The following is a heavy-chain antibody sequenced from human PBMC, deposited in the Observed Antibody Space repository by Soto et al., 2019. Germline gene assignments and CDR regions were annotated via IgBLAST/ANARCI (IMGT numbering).Heavy chain of an antibody. J-gene: IGHJ4*02. Sequence: QLQLQESGPGLVKPSETLSLTCTVSGGSISSSRYYWGWIRQPPGKGLEWIGSIYYSGSTYYNPSLKSRVTVSVDTSKNQFSLKLSSVTAADTAVYYCARQPTVTSPFDYWGQGTLVTVSS. CDR3: ARQPTVTSPFDY. D-gene: IGHD4-17*01. V-gene: IGHV4-39*01. CDR1: GGSISSSRYY. CDR2: IYYSGST.